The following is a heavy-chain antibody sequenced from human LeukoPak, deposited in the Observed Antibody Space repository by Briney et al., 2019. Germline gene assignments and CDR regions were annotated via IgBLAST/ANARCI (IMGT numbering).Heavy chain of an antibody. J-gene: IGHJ4*02. CDR2: ISYDGSNK. D-gene: IGHD5-18*01. Sequence: GGSLRLSCAASGFTFSSYGMHWVRQAPGKGLEWVAVISYDGSNKYYADSVKGRFTISRDNSKNTLYLQMNSLRAEDTAVYYCAKTRGYSYGHGFGYWGQGTLVTVSS. CDR3: AKTRGYSYGHGFGY. CDR1: GFTFSSYG. V-gene: IGHV3-30*18.